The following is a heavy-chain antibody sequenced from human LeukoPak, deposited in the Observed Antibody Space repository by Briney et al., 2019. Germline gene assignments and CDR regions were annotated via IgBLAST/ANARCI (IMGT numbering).Heavy chain of an antibody. J-gene: IGHJ6*03. CDR1: GGSISSNNW. V-gene: IGHV4-4*02. CDR2: IYHSDYT. D-gene: IGHD6-13*01. CDR3: ARGSSWHYYYYMDV. Sequence: PSETLSLTCTVSGGSISSNNWWSWVRQPPGKGLEWIGEIYHSDYTNYNPSLKSRVTISVDKSKNQFSLKLSSVTAADTAVYYCARGSSWHYYYYMDVWGKGTTVTVSS.